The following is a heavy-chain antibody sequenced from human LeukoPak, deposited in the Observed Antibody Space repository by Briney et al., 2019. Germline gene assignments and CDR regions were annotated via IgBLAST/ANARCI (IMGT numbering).Heavy chain of an antibody. D-gene: IGHD5-24*01. CDR2: IYPGDSDT. Sequence: GESLMISCKASGYTFTSYWIGWVRQMPGKGLEWMGIIYPGDSDTTYSPSFQGQVTISADNSISTAYLQWSSLKASDTAMYYCARRTSTMGDYWGQGTLVTVSS. J-gene: IGHJ4*02. V-gene: IGHV5-51*01. CDR3: ARRTSTMGDY. CDR1: GYTFTSYW.